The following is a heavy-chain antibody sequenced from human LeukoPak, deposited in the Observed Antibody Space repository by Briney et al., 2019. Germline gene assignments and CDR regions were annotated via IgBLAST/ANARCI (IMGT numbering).Heavy chain of an antibody. CDR3: ATAKSAPFDY. CDR2: INSDGSST. J-gene: IGHJ4*02. V-gene: IGHV3-74*01. Sequence: QPGGSLRLSCAASGFTFSRYWMNSVRQAPGKGLVWVSRINSDGSSTSYADSVKGRFTISRDNAKNTLYLQMNSLRAEVTAVYYCATAKSAPFDYWGQGTLVTVSS. CDR1: GFTFSRYW.